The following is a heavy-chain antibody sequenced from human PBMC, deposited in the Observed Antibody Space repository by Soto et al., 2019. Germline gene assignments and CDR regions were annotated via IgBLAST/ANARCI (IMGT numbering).Heavy chain of an antibody. CDR1: GYSFTSYW. V-gene: IGHV5-51*01. CDR3: ARQSQPTDYTAMGDAFDI. J-gene: IGHJ3*02. D-gene: IGHD5-18*01. Sequence: GESLKISCKGSGYSFTSYWTGWVRQMPGKGLEWMGIIYPGDSDTRYSPSFQGQVTISADKSISTAYLQWSSLKASDTAMYYCARQSQPTDYTAMGDAFDIWGQGTMITVSS. CDR2: IYPGDSDT.